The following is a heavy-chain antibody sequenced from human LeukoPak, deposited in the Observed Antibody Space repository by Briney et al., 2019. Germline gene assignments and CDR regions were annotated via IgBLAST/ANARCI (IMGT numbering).Heavy chain of an antibody. CDR2: IYSGGST. D-gene: IGHD1-1*01. Sequence: TGGSLRLSCAASGFTFPSYAMSWVRQAPGKGLEWVSVIYSGGSTYYADSVKGRFTISRDNSKNTLYLQMNSLRAEDTAVYYCARDHLQLRGYFDYWGQGTLVTVSS. CDR1: GFTFPSYA. CDR3: ARDHLQLRGYFDY. J-gene: IGHJ4*02. V-gene: IGHV3-53*01.